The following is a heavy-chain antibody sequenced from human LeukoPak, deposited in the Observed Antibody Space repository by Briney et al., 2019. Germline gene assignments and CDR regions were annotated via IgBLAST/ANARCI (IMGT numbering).Heavy chain of an antibody. CDR1: GGTFSSYA. Sequence: SVKVSCKASGGTFSSYAISWVRQAPGQGLEWMGGIIPIFGTANYAQKFQGRVTITADKSTSTADMELRSLRSDDTAVYYCAGGYGDYDYWGQGTLVIVSS. D-gene: IGHD4-17*01. J-gene: IGHJ4*02. V-gene: IGHV1-69*06. CDR3: AGGYGDYDY. CDR2: IIPIFGTA.